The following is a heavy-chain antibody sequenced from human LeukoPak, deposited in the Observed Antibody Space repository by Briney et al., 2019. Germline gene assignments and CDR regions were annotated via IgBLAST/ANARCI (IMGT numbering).Heavy chain of an antibody. Sequence: SETLSLTCTVSGGSISSYYWSWIRQPPGKGLEWIGYIYYSGSTNYNPSLKSRVTISVDTSKNQFSLKLSSVTAADTAVYYCARVGGSYSKGDAFDIWGQGTMVTVSS. V-gene: IGHV4-59*08. CDR2: IYYSGST. CDR3: ARVGGSYSKGDAFDI. D-gene: IGHD1-26*01. CDR1: GGSISSYY. J-gene: IGHJ3*02.